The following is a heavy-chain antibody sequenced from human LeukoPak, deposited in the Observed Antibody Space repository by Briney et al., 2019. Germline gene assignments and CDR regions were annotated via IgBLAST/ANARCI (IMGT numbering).Heavy chain of an antibody. CDR3: ARGTGWLQLYPHTYFDY. CDR1: GGSISSSSYY. D-gene: IGHD5-24*01. CDR2: IYYSGST. J-gene: IGHJ4*02. Sequence: PSETLSLTCTVSGGSISSSSYYWGWIRQPPGKGLEWIGSIYYSGSTYYNPSLKSRVTISVDTSKNQFSLKLSSVTAADTAVYYCARGTGWLQLYPHTYFDYWGQGTLVTVSS. V-gene: IGHV4-39*01.